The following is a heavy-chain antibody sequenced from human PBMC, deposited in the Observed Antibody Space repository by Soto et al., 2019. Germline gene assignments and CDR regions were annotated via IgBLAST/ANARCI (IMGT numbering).Heavy chain of an antibody. D-gene: IGHD6-13*01. CDR2: ISEGGAIQ. V-gene: IGHV3-30*04. CDR3: VRGPQKDSWFSNNHYYYNLDF. CDR1: GFTFSLHA. J-gene: IGHJ6*02. Sequence: QVLLVESGGGVAQPGRSLGLSCVTSGFTFSLHAMHWVRQAPGKGLEWMAFISEGGAIQYYADSVRGRVTISRDNSRNTLHLQINSLRLEDTAVYYCVRGPQKDSWFSNNHYYYNLDFWGQGTTVTVSS.